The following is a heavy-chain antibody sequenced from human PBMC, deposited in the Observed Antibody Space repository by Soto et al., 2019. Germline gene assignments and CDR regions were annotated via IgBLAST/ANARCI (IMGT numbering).Heavy chain of an antibody. CDR3: ARGRGGRAHAFDI. V-gene: IGHV4-34*01. Sequence: PSETLSLTCAVYGGSFSGYYWSWIRQPPGKGLEWIGEINHSGSTNYNPSLKSRVTISVDTSKNQFSLKLSSVTAADTAVYYCARGRGGRAHAFDIWGKGTMVTV. CDR2: INHSGST. CDR1: GGSFSGYY. J-gene: IGHJ3*02. D-gene: IGHD2-15*01.